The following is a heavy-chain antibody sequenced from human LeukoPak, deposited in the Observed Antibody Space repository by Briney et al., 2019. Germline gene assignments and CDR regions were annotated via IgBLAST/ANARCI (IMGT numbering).Heavy chain of an antibody. J-gene: IGHJ5*02. CDR1: GFTFSSYS. D-gene: IGHD3-22*01. CDR2: ISSSSSYI. CDR3: AKGPPYYYDSSGYFFWFDP. V-gene: IGHV3-21*01. Sequence: PGGSLRLSCAASGFTFSSYSMNWVRQAPGKGLEWVSSISSSSSYIYYADSVKGRFTISRDNAKNSLYLQMNSLRAEDTAVYYCAKGPPYYYDSSGYFFWFDPWGQGTLVTVSS.